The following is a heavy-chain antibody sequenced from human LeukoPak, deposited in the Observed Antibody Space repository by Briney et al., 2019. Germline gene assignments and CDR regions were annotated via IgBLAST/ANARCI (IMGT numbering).Heavy chain of an antibody. V-gene: IGHV3-48*01. Sequence: GGSLRLSCAASGFTFTNYDMNWVRQAPGKGLEWISYISSSSNTIHYADSVKGRFSISRDNAVNSLYLQMKSLRAEDTAAYYCVKGVITASGWSFDSWGQGTLVTVSS. CDR3: VKGVITASGWSFDS. D-gene: IGHD6-19*01. CDR2: ISSSSNTI. CDR1: GFTFTNYD. J-gene: IGHJ4*02.